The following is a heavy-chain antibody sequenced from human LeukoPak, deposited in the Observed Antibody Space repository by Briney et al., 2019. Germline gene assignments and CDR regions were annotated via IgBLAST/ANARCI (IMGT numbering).Heavy chain of an antibody. Sequence: SETLSLTCSVSGGSVNSYFWFWIRQPAGKGLEWIGRIYSSGSTDFNPSLNSRVTMSLDTSKNQVSLKLRSVTAADTAVYYCARDVGASNFDYWGQGILVTVSS. CDR2: IYSSGST. CDR3: ARDVGASNFDY. J-gene: IGHJ4*02. D-gene: IGHD1-26*01. CDR1: GGSVNSYF. V-gene: IGHV4-4*07.